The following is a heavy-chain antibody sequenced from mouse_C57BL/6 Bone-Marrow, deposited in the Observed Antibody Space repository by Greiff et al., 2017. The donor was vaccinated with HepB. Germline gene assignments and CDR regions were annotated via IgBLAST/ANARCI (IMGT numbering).Heavy chain of an antibody. Sequence: EVKLQESGPELVKPGASVKMSCKASGYTFTDYNMHWVKQSHGKSLEWIGYINPNNGGTSYNQKFKGKATLTVNKSSSTAYMELRSLTSEDSAVYYCASLRSSGYGAMDYWGQGTSVTVSS. D-gene: IGHD3-2*02. CDR1: GYTFTDYN. CDR3: ASLRSSGYGAMDY. CDR2: INPNNGGT. J-gene: IGHJ4*01. V-gene: IGHV1-22*01.